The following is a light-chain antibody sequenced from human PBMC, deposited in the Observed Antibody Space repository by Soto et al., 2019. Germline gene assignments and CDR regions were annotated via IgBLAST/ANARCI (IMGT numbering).Light chain of an antibody. J-gene: IGKJ1*01. CDR1: QSVSSSY. V-gene: IGKV3-20*01. CDR3: QRRT. CDR2: DAS. Sequence: EIGLTQSPGTLSLSTGERATLSCRASQSVSSSYLAWYQQKPGQAPRLLIYDASNRATGIPARFSGSGSGTDFTLTISSLEPEDFAVYYCQRRTFGQGTKVDIK.